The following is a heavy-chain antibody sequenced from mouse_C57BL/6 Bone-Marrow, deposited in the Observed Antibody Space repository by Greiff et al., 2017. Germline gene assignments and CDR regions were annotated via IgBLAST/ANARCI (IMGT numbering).Heavy chain of an antibody. CDR3: TSSGYYDSRYG. CDR2: IDPEAGGT. Sequence: QVQLQQSGAELVRPGASVTLSCKASGYAFTDSGMHWVKQTPGHGLEWIGSIDPEAGGTAYNQKFKGKAILTADKSSSTAYMERRSLTSEDSAVYYCTSSGYYDSRYGWGQGTLVTVSA. CDR1: GYAFTDSG. D-gene: IGHD1-1*01. V-gene: IGHV1-15*01. J-gene: IGHJ3*01.